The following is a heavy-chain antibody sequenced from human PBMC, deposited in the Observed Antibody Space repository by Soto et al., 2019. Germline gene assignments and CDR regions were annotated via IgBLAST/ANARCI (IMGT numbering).Heavy chain of an antibody. V-gene: IGHV1-69*06. CDR3: ARANSDTAMVSAFDI. Sequence: GASVKVSCKASGGTFSSYAISCVRQAPGQGLEWMGGIIPIFGTANYAQKFQGRVTITADKSTSTAYMELSSLRSEDTAVYYCARANSDTAMVSAFDIWGQGTMVTVSS. D-gene: IGHD5-18*01. CDR1: GGTFSSYA. CDR2: IIPIFGTA. J-gene: IGHJ3*02.